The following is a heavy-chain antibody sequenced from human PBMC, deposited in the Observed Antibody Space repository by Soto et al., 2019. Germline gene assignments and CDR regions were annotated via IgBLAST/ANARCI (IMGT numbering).Heavy chain of an antibody. CDR1: GYTFTGYY. CDR2: INPNSGGT. V-gene: IGHV1-2*04. CDR3: ARGGYDFWSGYYTFDY. D-gene: IGHD3-3*01. Sequence: GASVKVSCKASGYTFTGYYMHWVRQAPGQGLEWMGWINPNSGGTNYAQKFQGWVTMTRDTSISTAYMELSRLRSDDTAVYYCARGGYDFWSGYYTFDYWGQGTLVTVSS. J-gene: IGHJ4*02.